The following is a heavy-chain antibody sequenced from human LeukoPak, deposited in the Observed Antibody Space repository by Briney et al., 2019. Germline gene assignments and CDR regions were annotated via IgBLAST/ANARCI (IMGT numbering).Heavy chain of an antibody. CDR2: ISSSSSYI. Sequence: GGSLRLSCAASGFTFSSYSMNWVRQAPGKGLEWVSSISSSSSYIYYADSVKGRFTISRDNAKNSLYLQMNSLRAEDTAVYYCARDMDDFWSGYYTRRFDXWGQGTLVTV. CDR3: ARDMDDFWSGYYTRRFDX. D-gene: IGHD3-3*01. CDR1: GFTFSSYS. V-gene: IGHV3-21*01. J-gene: IGHJ5*02.